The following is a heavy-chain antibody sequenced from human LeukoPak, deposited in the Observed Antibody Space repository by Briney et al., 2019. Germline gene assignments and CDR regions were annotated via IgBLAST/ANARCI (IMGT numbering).Heavy chain of an antibody. CDR1: GFTFSSYA. CDR2: ISYDGSNK. D-gene: IGHD4-17*01. J-gene: IGHJ4*02. CDR3: AKGTAVTTSLPVDY. Sequence: GGSLRLSCAASGFTFSSYAMHWVRQAPGKGLEWVAVISYDGSNKYYADSVKGRFTISRDNSKNTLYLQMNSLRAEDTAVYYCAKGTAVTTSLPVDYWGQGTLVTVSS. V-gene: IGHV3-30*04.